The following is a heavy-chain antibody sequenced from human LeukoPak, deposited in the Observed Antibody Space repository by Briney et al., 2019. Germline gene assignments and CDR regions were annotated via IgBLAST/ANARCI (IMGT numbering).Heavy chain of an antibody. CDR1: GFTFSSYS. J-gene: IGHJ4*02. V-gene: IGHV3-48*02. CDR3: AREVGSCCYLDY. CDR2: ISSSSRNI. D-gene: IGHD2-15*01. Sequence: PGGSLRLSCAASGFTFSSYSMNWVRQAPGKGLEWVSYISSSSRNIYHADSVKGRFTISRGNAKNSLYLQMNSLRDEDTAVYYCAREVGSCCYLDYWGQGTLVTVSS.